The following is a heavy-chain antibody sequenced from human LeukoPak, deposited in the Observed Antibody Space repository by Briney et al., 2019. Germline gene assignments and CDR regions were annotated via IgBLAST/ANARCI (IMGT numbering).Heavy chain of an antibody. Sequence: GGSLRLSRAASGFTFSSYGMHWVRQAPGKGLEWVAVIWYDGSNKYYADSVKGRFTISRDNSKNTLYLQMNSLRAEDTAVYYCAREGSSWYSNWFDPWGQGTLVTVSS. J-gene: IGHJ5*02. CDR1: GFTFSSYG. CDR2: IWYDGSNK. D-gene: IGHD6-13*01. CDR3: AREGSSWYSNWFDP. V-gene: IGHV3-33*01.